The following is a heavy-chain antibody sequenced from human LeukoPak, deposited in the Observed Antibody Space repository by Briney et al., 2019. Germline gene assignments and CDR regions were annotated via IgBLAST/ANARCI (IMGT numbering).Heavy chain of an antibody. V-gene: IGHV5-51*01. CDR1: GYSFTSYW. CDR3: VRTRHYDFWSGYYKDGFDP. J-gene: IGHJ5*02. D-gene: IGHD3-3*01. CDR2: IYPGDSDT. Sequence: GESLKISCKGSGYSFTSYWIGWVRQMPGKGLEWMGIIYPGDSDTRYSPSFQGQVTISADKSISTAYLQWSSLKASDTAMYYCVRTRHYDFWSGYYKDGFDPWGQGTLVTVSS.